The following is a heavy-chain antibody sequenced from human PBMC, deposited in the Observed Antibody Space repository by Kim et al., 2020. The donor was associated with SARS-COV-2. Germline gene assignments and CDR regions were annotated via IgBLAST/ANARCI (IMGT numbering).Heavy chain of an antibody. CDR1: GFTFSDYY. Sequence: GGSLRLSCAASGFTFSDYYMSWIRQAPGKGLEWVSYISSSSSYTNYADSVKGRFTISRDNAKNSLYLQMNSLRAEDTAVYYCARALGYCSGGSCHGMDVWGQGTTVTVSS. CDR3: ARALGYCSGGSCHGMDV. CDR2: ISSSSSYT. V-gene: IGHV3-11*06. J-gene: IGHJ6*02. D-gene: IGHD2-15*01.